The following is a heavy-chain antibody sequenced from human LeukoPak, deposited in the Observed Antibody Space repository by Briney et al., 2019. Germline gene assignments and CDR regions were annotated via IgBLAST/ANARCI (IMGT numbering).Heavy chain of an antibody. CDR3: AKVSAAGTGYYYMDV. D-gene: IGHD6-13*01. J-gene: IGHJ6*03. Sequence: PGGSLRLSCAASGFTFSSYGMHWVRQAPGKGLEWEAIIWYDGSNKYYADSVKGRFTISRDNSKNTLYLQMNSLRAEDTAVYYCAKVSAAGTGYYYMDVWGKGTTVTVSS. V-gene: IGHV3-30*02. CDR2: IWYDGSNK. CDR1: GFTFSSYG.